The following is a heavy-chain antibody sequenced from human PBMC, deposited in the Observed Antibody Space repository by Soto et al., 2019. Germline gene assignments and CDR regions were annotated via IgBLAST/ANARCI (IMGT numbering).Heavy chain of an antibody. CDR2: IIPILGIA. D-gene: IGHD5-12*01. CDR3: ARDFSSYSGYDLTGFDY. Sequence: QVQLVQSGAEVKKPGSSVKVSCKASGGTFSSYTISWVRQAPGQGLEWMGRIIPILGIANYAQKFQGRVTITADKSTSTAYMELSSLRSEDTAVYYCARDFSSYSGYDLTGFDYWGQGTLVTVSS. J-gene: IGHJ4*02. V-gene: IGHV1-69*08. CDR1: GGTFSSYT.